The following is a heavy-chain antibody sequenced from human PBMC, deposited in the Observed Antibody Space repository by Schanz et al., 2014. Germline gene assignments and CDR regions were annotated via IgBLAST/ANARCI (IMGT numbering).Heavy chain of an antibody. D-gene: IGHD3-3*01. CDR1: GGSISSSSYY. CDR2: IYNSGKT. CDR3: ARDTLRSLEWSGGMDV. V-gene: IGHV4-39*07. Sequence: QLQLQESGPGLVKPSETLSLTCTVSGGSISSSSYYWGWIRQPPGKGLEWIGSIYNSGKTNYNPSLESRVSMSVDTSKKQLSLKLRSVSAADTAVYYCARDTLRSLEWSGGMDVWGQGTTVTVSS. J-gene: IGHJ6*02.